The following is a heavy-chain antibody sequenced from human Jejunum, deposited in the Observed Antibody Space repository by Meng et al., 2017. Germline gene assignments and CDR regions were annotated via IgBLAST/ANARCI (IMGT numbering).Heavy chain of an antibody. V-gene: IGHV3-33*01. CDR3: TRTPATDWYFDR. D-gene: IGHD2-21*02. J-gene: IGHJ2*01. CDR1: GFSFSTYA. CDR2: LWYDGSNQ. Sequence: GESLKISCAASGFSFSTYAIHWVRQGPGKGLEWVAVLWYDGSNQYYGDSVKGRFTISRDHSKNTLYLQMDSLRAEDTAVYYCTRTPATDWYFDRWGRGTLVTVSS.